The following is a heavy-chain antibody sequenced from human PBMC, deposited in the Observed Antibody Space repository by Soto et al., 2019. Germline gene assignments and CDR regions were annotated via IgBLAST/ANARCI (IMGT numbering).Heavy chain of an antibody. D-gene: IGHD6-13*01. CDR1: GGSICSGGHY. V-gene: IGHV4-31*03. Sequence: QVQLQESGPGLVKPSQTLSLTCTVSGGSICSGGHYWSWIRQHPGKGLEWIGYIYYSGSTYYNPSLKSRVTISVDTSKNQFSLKLSSVTAADTAVYYCATLHYNSSWYGSDYWGQGTLVTVSS. J-gene: IGHJ4*02. CDR3: ATLHYNSSWYGSDY. CDR2: IYYSGST.